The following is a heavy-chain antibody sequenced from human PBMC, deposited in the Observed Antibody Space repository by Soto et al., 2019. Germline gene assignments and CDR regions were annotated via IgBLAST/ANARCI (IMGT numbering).Heavy chain of an antibody. CDR2: ISYDGSNK. J-gene: IGHJ6*02. CDR1: GFTFSRYA. Sequence: PGGSLRLSCAASGFTFSRYAMHWVRQAPGKGLEWVAVISYDGSNKYYADSVKGRFTISRDNSKNTLYLQMNSLRAEDTAVYYCAGGLYYYYYGMDVWGQGTTVTVSS. CDR3: AGGLYYYYYGMDV. V-gene: IGHV3-30-3*01.